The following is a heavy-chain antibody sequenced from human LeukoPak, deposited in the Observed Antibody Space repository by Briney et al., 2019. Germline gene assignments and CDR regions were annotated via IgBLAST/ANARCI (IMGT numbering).Heavy chain of an antibody. CDR2: INPNSGGT. Sequence: ASVKVSCKASGYTFTGYYMHWVRQAPGQGLEWMGWINPNSGGTNYAQKFQGRVTMTRDTSISTAYMELSRLRSDDTAVYYCARGSQLLFRDWWFDPWGQGTLVTVSS. CDR3: ARGSQLLFRDWWFDP. J-gene: IGHJ5*02. V-gene: IGHV1-2*02. D-gene: IGHD2-2*01. CDR1: GYTFTGYY.